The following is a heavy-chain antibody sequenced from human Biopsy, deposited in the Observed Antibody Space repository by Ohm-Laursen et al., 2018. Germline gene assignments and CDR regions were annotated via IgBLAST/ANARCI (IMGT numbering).Heavy chain of an antibody. CDR3: AHKEGIHFDWLSRRGFDP. J-gene: IGHJ5*02. CDR1: GFSLSTSLEG. CDR2: FYWNNDR. V-gene: IGHV2-5*01. D-gene: IGHD3-9*01. Sequence: TQTLTLTRTFSGFSLSTSLEGVGWIRQPPGKALEWLSIFYWNNDRRHNPSLRSRLTITKDTSKNQVILTMTNMDPGDTPTYYCAHKEGIHFDWLSRRGFDPFGQGILVTVSS.